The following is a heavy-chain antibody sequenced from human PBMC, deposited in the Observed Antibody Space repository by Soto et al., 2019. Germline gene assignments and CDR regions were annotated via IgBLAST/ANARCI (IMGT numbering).Heavy chain of an antibody. CDR1: GGTFNNYG. J-gene: IGHJ4*02. V-gene: IGHV1-69*01. CDR2: IIPMTRRT. D-gene: IGHD3-9*01. CDR3: ASWDYDVLTGYSYDD. Sequence: QVQLVQSGAEVKKPGSSVKVSCKASGGTFNNYGMGWVRQAPGQGLEWMGWIIPMTRRTNYAQKFQGRVTVTADASRTTAYMELRGLRSEDTAVYYCASWDYDVLTGYSYDDWGQGTLVTVSS.